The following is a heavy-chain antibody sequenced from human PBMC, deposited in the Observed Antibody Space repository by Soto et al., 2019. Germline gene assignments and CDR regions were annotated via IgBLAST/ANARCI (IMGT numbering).Heavy chain of an antibody. CDR1: GGSISRYY. Sequence: SETLSLTYTVSGGSISRYYWSWIRQPPGKELEWIGYIYYSGSTNYNTSLKSRVTISVDTSKNQFSLKLSSVTFSDTAVYYCARREYYYGSVSPLSEPNVWYYRDGMAVWGRGTTVTVS. D-gene: IGHD3-10*01. CDR3: ARREYYYGSVSPLSEPNVWYYRDGMAV. V-gene: IGHV4-59*01. J-gene: IGHJ6*02. CDR2: IYYSGST.